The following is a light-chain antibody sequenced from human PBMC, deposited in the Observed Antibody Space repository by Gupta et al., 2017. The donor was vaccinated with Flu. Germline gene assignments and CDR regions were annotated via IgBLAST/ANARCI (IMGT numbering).Light chain of an antibody. Sequence: DIQMTQSPSTLSASVGDRVTITCRASQSISSWLAWYQQKPGKAPKLLIYKASSLESGVPSRFSGRGSGTEFTLTISSLQPDDFASYSCQQYNSYPYSFGQGTKLEIQ. CDR1: QSISSW. CDR3: QQYNSYPYS. CDR2: KAS. J-gene: IGKJ2*03. V-gene: IGKV1-5*03.